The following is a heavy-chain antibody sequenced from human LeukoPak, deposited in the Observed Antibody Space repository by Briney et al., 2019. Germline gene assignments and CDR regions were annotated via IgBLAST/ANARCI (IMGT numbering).Heavy chain of an antibody. CDR3: ARGLGYCTSTTCLLPFDY. CDR1: GFTVSTYY. Sequence: GGSLRLSCAASGFTVSTYYMTWVRQAPGKGLECVSVIYSGGSTYYADSVEGRCTVSRDNSKNTLYLQMNSLRAEDTAMYYCARGLGYCTSTTCLLPFDYWGQGTLVTVSS. D-gene: IGHD2-2*01. CDR2: IYSGGST. V-gene: IGHV3-53*01. J-gene: IGHJ4*02.